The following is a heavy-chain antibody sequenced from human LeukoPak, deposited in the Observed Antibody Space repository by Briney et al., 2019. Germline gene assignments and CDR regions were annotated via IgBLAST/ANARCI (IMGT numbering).Heavy chain of an antibody. V-gene: IGHV1-2*02. CDR2: INPNSGGT. D-gene: IGHD5-24*01. CDR1: GYSFTAYY. CDR3: ARVSVEMATIGILSFDY. J-gene: IGHJ4*02. Sequence: ASVKVSCKASGYSFTAYYMHWVRQAPGQGLEWMGWINPNSGGTNYAQKFQGRVTMTRDTSISTAYMELSRLRSDDTAVYYCARVSVEMATIGILSFDYWGQGTLVTVSS.